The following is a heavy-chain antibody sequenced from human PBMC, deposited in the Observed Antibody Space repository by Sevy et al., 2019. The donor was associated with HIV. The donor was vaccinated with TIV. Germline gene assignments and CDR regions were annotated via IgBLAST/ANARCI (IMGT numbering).Heavy chain of an antibody. V-gene: IGHV5-10-1*01. CDR2: IDPSDSYT. CDR1: GYSFTSYW. CDR3: ARVAGITMVQGVIDWYFDL. J-gene: IGHJ2*01. Sequence: GESLKISCKGSGYSFTSYWISWVRQMPGKGLEWMGRIDPSDSYTNYSPSFQDHVTISADKSISTAYLQWSSLKASDTAMYYCARVAGITMVQGVIDWYFDLWGRGTLVTVSS. D-gene: IGHD3-10*01.